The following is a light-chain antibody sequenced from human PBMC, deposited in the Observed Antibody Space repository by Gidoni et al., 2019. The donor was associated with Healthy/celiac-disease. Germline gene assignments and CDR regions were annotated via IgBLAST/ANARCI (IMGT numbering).Light chain of an antibody. CDR3: ETSWV. V-gene: IGLV4-60*02. CDR2: LEGSGSY. Sequence: QPVLTQSSSASASLGSSVKPTCTLSSGHSRYIIAWHQQQPGQAPRYLMKLEGSGSYNKGSGVPDRFAGSSSGADRYRTISNLQFEDEADYYCETSWVFGGGTKLTVL. CDR1: SGHSRYI. J-gene: IGLJ3*02.